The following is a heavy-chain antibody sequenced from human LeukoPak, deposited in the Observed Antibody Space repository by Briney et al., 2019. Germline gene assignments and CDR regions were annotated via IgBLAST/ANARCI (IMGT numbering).Heavy chain of an antibody. V-gene: IGHV4-31*03. CDR3: ARDQPNCSGGSCYSDPPYYYYGMDV. Sequence: SETLSLTCTVSGVSITSGGYYWSWIRQHPGKGLEWIAYIYYIGSTSYNPSLKSRVTISVDTSKNQFSLKLSSVTAADTAVYYCARDQPNCSGGSCYSDPPYYYYGMDVWGQGTTVTVSS. J-gene: IGHJ6*02. CDR1: GVSITSGGYY. CDR2: IYYIGST. D-gene: IGHD2-15*01.